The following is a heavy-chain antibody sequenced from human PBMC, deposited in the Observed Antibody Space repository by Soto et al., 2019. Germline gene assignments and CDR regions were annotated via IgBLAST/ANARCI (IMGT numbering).Heavy chain of an antibody. CDR3: ARGRLGPYYYGMDV. CDR2: IYYSGST. CDR1: GGSISSYY. D-gene: IGHD3-10*01. Sequence: QVQLQESGPGLVKPSETLSLTCTVSGGSISSYYWSWIRQPPGKGLEWIGYIYYSGSTNYNPSLQSRVTISVDTSKDQFSLKLSSVTAADMAVYYCARGRLGPYYYGMDVWGQGTTVTVSS. V-gene: IGHV4-59*01. J-gene: IGHJ6*02.